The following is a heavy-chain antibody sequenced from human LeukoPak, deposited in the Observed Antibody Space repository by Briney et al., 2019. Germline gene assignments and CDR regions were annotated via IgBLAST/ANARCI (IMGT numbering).Heavy chain of an antibody. CDR2: IYYSGST. D-gene: IGHD3-22*01. CDR1: GGSISSYY. CDR3: ARGLGDSSGYYYGAPDY. Sequence: PSETLSLTCTVSGGSISSYYWSWIRQPPGKGLEWIGYIYYSGSTNYNPSLKSRVTISVDTSKNQFSLKLSSVTAADTAVYYCARGLGDSSGYYYGAPDYWGQGTLVTVSS. J-gene: IGHJ4*02. V-gene: IGHV4-59*01.